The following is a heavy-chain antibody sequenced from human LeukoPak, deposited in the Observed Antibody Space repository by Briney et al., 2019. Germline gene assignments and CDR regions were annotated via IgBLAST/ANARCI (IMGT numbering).Heavy chain of an antibody. J-gene: IGHJ4*02. V-gene: IGHV1-69*05. CDR1: GGTFRSYG. CDR2: IIPIFGTS. D-gene: IGHD6-6*01. Sequence: ASVKVSCKASGGTFRSYGISWVRQAPGQGLEWMGGIIPIFGTSSYPPKFQGRFSITTDESTTTAYMELSSLTSEDTAVYYCARDQIIAARQYYFDSWGQGTLLTVSS. CDR3: ARDQIIAARQYYFDS.